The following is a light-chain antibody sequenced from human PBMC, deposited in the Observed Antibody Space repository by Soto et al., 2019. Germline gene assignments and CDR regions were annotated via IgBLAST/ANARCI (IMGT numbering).Light chain of an antibody. Sequence: QSALTQPASVSGSPGQSITIPCTGTSSDVVVYNHVSWYQHHPGKAPKLMIYDVSYRPSGVSNRFSGSKSGNTASLTISGLQAEDEADYYCSSYASNRDVLFGGGTKVTVL. CDR3: SSYASNRDVL. V-gene: IGLV2-14*03. CDR1: SSDVVVYNH. J-gene: IGLJ2*01. CDR2: DVS.